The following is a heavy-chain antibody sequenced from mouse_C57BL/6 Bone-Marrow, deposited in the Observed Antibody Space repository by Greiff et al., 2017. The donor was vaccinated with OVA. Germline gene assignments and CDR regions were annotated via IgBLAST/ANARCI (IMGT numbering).Heavy chain of an antibody. CDR3: AREGGNLQFAY. CDR1: GFTFSSYA. V-gene: IGHV5-4*01. J-gene: IGHJ3*01. CDR2: ISDGGSYT. Sequence: EVKLMESGGGLVKPGGSLKLSCAASGFTFSSYAMSWVRQTPEKRLEWVATISDGGSYTYYPDNVKGRFTISRDNAKNNLYLQMSHLKSEDTAMYYCAREGGNLQFAYWGQGTLVTVSA.